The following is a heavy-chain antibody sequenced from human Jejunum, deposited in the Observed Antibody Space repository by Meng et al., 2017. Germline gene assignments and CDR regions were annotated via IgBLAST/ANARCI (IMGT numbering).Heavy chain of an antibody. CDR2: IHPNSGDT. CDR3: AKARSGSFEN. D-gene: IGHD1-26*01. J-gene: IGHJ4*02. V-gene: IGHV1-2*06. CDR1: GYTFTGYY. Sequence: ASVKVSCKASGYTFTGYYMHWVRQAPGQGLEWMGRIHPNSGDTNYAQKFQGRVIMTRDTSISTAYMELTSLRSDDTAVYYCAKARSGSFENWGQGTLVTVSS.